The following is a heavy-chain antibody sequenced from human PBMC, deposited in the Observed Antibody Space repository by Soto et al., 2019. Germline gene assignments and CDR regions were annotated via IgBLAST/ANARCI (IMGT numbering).Heavy chain of an antibody. Sequence: SETLSLTCAVYGGSFSGYYWSWIRQPPGKGLEWIGEINHSGSTNYNPSLKSRVTISVDTSKNQVSLKLSSVTAADRAVYYCARVSGIYYYGMDVWGQGTTVTVSS. V-gene: IGHV4-34*01. D-gene: IGHD3-10*01. CDR1: GGSFSGYY. J-gene: IGHJ6*02. CDR2: INHSGST. CDR3: ARVSGIYYYGMDV.